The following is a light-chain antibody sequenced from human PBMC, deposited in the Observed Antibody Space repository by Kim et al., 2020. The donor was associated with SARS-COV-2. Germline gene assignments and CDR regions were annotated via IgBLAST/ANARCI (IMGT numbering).Light chain of an antibody. Sequence: PGERATLSCRASQSVSSYLAWYQQKPGQAPRLLIFDASNRATGISARFSGSGSETDFTLTISSLEPEDFAVYYCQQRRSWPLTFGGGTKVDIK. CDR2: DAS. V-gene: IGKV3-11*01. CDR1: QSVSSY. J-gene: IGKJ4*01. CDR3: QQRRSWPLT.